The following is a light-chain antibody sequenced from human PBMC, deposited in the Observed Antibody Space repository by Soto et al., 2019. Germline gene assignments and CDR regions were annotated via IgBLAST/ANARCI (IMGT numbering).Light chain of an antibody. Sequence: QSVLTQPPSASWSPGQSVASSCTGTSSDFGGYNYVSWYQQHPGKAPKLMIYEVNKRPSGVPDRFSGSKSGNTASLTVSGLQAEDEADYYCSSYAGSSNVFGTGTKVTVI. CDR2: EVN. CDR1: SSDFGGYNY. J-gene: IGLJ1*01. V-gene: IGLV2-8*01. CDR3: SSYAGSSNV.